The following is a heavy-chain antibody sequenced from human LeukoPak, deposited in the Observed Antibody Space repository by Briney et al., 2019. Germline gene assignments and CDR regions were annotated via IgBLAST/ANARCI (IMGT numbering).Heavy chain of an antibody. V-gene: IGHV3-48*02. CDR2: ISSSSSAI. CDR1: GFTFGSYS. Sequence: PGGSLRLSCAASGFTFGSYSMNWVRQAPGKGLGWVSYISSSSSAIYYADSVKGRFTISRDNAKNSLYLQMNSLRDEDTAVYYCARERSWYFDYWGQGTLVTVSS. CDR3: ARERSWYFDY. J-gene: IGHJ4*02. D-gene: IGHD1-26*01.